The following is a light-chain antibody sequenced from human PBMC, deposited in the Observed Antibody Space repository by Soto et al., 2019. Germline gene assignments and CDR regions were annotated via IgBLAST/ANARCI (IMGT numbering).Light chain of an antibody. V-gene: IGLV1-44*01. Sequence: QLVLTQPPSVSGTPGQRVTISCSGSRSNIGDNTVNWYQQLPGTAPKLLVYYSNQRPSGVPDRFSGSKSGTSASLAISGLQSEDEADYYCAAWDDSLNGPVFGGGTKLTVL. CDR2: YSN. CDR1: RSNIGDNT. CDR3: AAWDDSLNGPV. J-gene: IGLJ2*01.